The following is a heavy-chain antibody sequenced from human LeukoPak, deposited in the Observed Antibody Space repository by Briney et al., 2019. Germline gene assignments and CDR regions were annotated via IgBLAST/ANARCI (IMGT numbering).Heavy chain of an antibody. J-gene: IGHJ4*02. V-gene: IGHV3-53*01. CDR3: ARLHRGTGTYFDY. CDR2: LYSGGST. CDR1: EFSVSSNY. D-gene: IGHD1-14*01. Sequence: GGCLRLSCAASEFSVSSNYMSWVRQAPGKGLEWVSVLYSGGSTYYADSVKGRFTISGDNSKNTLYLQMNSLRAEDTAVYYCARLHRGTGTYFDYWGQGTLVTVSS.